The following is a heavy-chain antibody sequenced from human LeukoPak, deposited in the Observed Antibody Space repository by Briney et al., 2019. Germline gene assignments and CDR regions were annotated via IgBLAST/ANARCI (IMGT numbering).Heavy chain of an antibody. V-gene: IGHV3-53*01. CDR3: ARELRSHYYYYGMDV. Sequence: QPGGSLRLSCAASGFTVSSNYMSWVRQAPGKGLEWVSVIYSGGSTYYADSVKGRFTISRDNSKNTLYLQMNSLRAEDTAVYYCARELRSHYYYYGMDVWGQGTTVTVSS. J-gene: IGHJ6*02. CDR1: GFTVSSNY. CDR2: IYSGGST. D-gene: IGHD2/OR15-2a*01.